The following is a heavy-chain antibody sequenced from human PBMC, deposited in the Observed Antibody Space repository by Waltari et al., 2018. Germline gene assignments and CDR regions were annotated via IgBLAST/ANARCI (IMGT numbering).Heavy chain of an antibody. CDR1: GGTSSSYA. CDR2: IIPILGIA. V-gene: IGHV1-69*04. D-gene: IGHD3-16*01. Sequence: QVQLVQSGAEVKKLGSSVKVSCKASGGTSSSYAIRWVRQAPGQGLEWMGRIIPILGIANYAQKFQGRVTITADKSTSTAYMELSSLRSEDTAVYYCAIGVGDYFDYWGQGTLVTVSS. CDR3: AIGVGDYFDY. J-gene: IGHJ4*02.